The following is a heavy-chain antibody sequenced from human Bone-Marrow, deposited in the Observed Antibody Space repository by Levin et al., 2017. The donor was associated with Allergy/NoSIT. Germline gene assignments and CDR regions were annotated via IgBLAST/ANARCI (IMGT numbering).Heavy chain of an antibody. CDR3: ARPGGYCSRNWFDP. V-gene: IGHV3-7*01. J-gene: IGHJ5*02. D-gene: IGHD2-2*01. CDR1: GFTFSSYW. Sequence: QPGGSLRLSCAASGFTFSSYWMSWVRQAPGKGLEWVANIKQDGSEKYYVDSVKGRFTISRDNAKNSLYLQMNSLRAEDTAVYYCARPGGYCSRNWFDPWGQGTLVTVSS. CDR2: IKQDGSEK.